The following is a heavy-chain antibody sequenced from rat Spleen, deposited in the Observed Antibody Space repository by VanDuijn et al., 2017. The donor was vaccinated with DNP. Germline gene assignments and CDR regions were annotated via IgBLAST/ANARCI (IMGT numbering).Heavy chain of an antibody. Sequence: EVHLVESGGGLVQPGRSMKLSCAASGLTVTNFDMAWVRQAPDKGLEWVATIPFDDRGTYYRDSVRGRFTISRDNAKGTLHLQMDSLRSEDTATYYCARPDYWGQGVMVTVSS. CDR3: ARPDY. V-gene: IGHV5-7*01. CDR2: IPFDDRGT. J-gene: IGHJ2*01. CDR1: GLTVTNFD.